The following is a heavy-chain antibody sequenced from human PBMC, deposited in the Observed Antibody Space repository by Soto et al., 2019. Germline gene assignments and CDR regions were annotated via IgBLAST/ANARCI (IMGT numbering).Heavy chain of an antibody. J-gene: IGHJ4*02. CDR1: GGTFSSYA. D-gene: IGHD3-22*01. CDR2: IIPIYGTA. Sequence: QVPLVQSGAEVKKPGSSVTVSCKASGGTFSSYAISWVRQAPGQGLEWMGGIIPIYGTANYAQRFQGRVTITADESTSAAYMEVSSLSADSTAVYYFATDDSSGYYWGVWGQVTLVAVS. CDR3: ATDDSSGYYWGV. V-gene: IGHV1-69*01.